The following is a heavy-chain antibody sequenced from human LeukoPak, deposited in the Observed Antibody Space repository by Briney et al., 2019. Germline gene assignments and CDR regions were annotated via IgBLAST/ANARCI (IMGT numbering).Heavy chain of an antibody. V-gene: IGHV3-53*01. D-gene: IGHD1-14*01. CDR3: ARDKVVTGYYYYYYMDV. CDR1: GFTVSSNY. J-gene: IGHJ6*03. Sequence: GGSLRLSCAASGFTVSSNYMSWVRQAPGKGLEWVSVIYSGGSTYYADSVKGRFTISRDNPKNTLYLQMNSLRAEDTAVYYCARDKVVTGYYYYYYMDVWGKGTTVTVSS. CDR2: IYSGGST.